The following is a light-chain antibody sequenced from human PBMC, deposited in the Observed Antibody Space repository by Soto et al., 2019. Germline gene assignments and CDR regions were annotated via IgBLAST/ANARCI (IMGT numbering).Light chain of an antibody. J-gene: IGKJ1*01. CDR3: MQGTHWPPT. CDR2: AVS. V-gene: IGKV1-39*01. CDR1: QSVTTY. Sequence: DIQMTQSPSSLSASVGDRVTITCRASQSVTTYLHWYQQKGGEAPKLLIYAVSNLQSGVSSRFSGSGSGTDFTLKINRVEAEDVGVYYCMQGTHWPPTFGQGTKVDIK.